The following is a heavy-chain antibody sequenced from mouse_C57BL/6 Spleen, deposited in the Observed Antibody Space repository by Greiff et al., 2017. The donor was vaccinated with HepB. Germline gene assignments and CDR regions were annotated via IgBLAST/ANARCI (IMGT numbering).Heavy chain of an antibody. Sequence: DVQLQESGPGLVKPSQSLSLTCSVTGYSITSGYYWNWIRQFPGNKLEWMGYISYDGSNNYNPSLKNRISITRDTSKNQFFLKLNSVTTEDTATYYCARDERLRRRMDYWGQGTSVTVSS. V-gene: IGHV3-6*01. J-gene: IGHJ4*01. CDR3: ARDERLRRRMDY. D-gene: IGHD2-4*01. CDR1: GYSITSGYY. CDR2: ISYDGSN.